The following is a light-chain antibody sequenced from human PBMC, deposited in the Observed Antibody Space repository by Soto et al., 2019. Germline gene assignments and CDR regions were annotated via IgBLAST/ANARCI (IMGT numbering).Light chain of an antibody. CDR1: QSVSSGY. CDR2: GAS. J-gene: IGKJ1*01. V-gene: IGKV3-20*01. CDR3: QQYDTSPT. Sequence: EIVLTQSPGTLSLSAGERATLSCRASQSVSSGYLAWYQQKPGQTPTVLIYGASSRATGIPDRFSGSGSGTDFTLTISRLEPEDFAAYYCQQYDTSPTFGQGTKVDIK.